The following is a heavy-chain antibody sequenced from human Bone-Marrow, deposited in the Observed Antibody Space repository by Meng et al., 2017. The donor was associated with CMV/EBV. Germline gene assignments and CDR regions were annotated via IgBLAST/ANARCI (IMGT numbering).Heavy chain of an antibody. CDR3: ARGGGQLVFNY. V-gene: IGHV3-30*04. J-gene: IGHJ4*02. CDR2: ISYDGSNN. CDR1: GFILSSSA. Sequence: LSGAACGFILSSSARHWVRQAPGKGLEWVAVISYDGSNNYNAASMKGLFTFARDNSKNSLYLQMNSLRAENAAVYYGARGGGQLVFNYWGQGTLVTVSS. D-gene: IGHD6-6*01.